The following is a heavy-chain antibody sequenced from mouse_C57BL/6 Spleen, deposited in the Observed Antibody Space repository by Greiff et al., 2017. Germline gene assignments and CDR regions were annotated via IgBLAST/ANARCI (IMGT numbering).Heavy chain of an antibody. CDR1: GYTFTSYW. J-gene: IGHJ3*01. Sequence: QVQLQQPGAELVMPGASVKLSCKASGYTFTSYWMHWVKQRTGQGLEWIGEIELSDSNTNFNQKFKGKATLTVDKSSSTAYMQLSSLTSEDSAVYYCARAGDSPFAYWGQGTLVTVSA. CDR2: IELSDSNT. D-gene: IGHD3-3*01. V-gene: IGHV1-69*01. CDR3: ARAGDSPFAY.